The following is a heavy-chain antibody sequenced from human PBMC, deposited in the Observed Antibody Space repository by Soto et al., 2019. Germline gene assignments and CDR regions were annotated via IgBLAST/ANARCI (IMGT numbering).Heavy chain of an antibody. D-gene: IGHD4-17*01. CDR3: ARSSGDDFFYYGMDV. CDR2: VYARGAT. Sequence: QVELQESGPGLVKPSETLSLTCSVSGASITSYYWSWIRQSAGEGLQWIGRVYARGATNYNPSLKSRVTISGATSKNQSSLRLTSVTAADTAVYYCARSSGDDFFYYGMDVWGHGTTVTVSS. CDR1: GASITSYY. V-gene: IGHV4-4*07. J-gene: IGHJ6*02.